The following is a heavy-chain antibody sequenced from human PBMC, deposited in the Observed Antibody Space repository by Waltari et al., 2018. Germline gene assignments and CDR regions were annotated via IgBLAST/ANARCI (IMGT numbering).Heavy chain of an antibody. Sequence: EVQLVESGGGLVQPGGSLRLSCVSAGFDFIGYWMGWFRQAPGKSLEWVANINDDGTKEFYVESLKGRVTISRDNAKNSVYLQTTSLRAEDTALYYCARSGLVSAFDYWGQGSLVTVAS. J-gene: IGHJ4*02. CDR1: GFDFIGYW. CDR2: INDDGTKE. CDR3: ARSGLVSAFDY. V-gene: IGHV3-7*01. D-gene: IGHD3-9*01.